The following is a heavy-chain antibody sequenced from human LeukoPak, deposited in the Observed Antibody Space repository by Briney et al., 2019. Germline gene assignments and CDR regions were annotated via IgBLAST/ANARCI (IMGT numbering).Heavy chain of an antibody. V-gene: IGHV1-69*13. D-gene: IGHD3-22*01. CDR1: GGTFSSYA. Sequence: SVKVSCKASGGTFSSYAISWVRQAPGQGLEWMGGIIPIFGTANYAQKFQGRVTITADESTSTAYMELSSLRSEDTAVYYCARDGLDYYDSSGYSFDYWGQGTLATVSS. J-gene: IGHJ4*02. CDR3: ARDGLDYYDSSGYSFDY. CDR2: IIPIFGTA.